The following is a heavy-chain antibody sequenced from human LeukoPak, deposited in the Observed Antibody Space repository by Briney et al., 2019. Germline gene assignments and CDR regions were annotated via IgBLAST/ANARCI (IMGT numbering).Heavy chain of an antibody. CDR1: GGSISSYY. Sequence: PSETLSLTCTVSGGSISSYYWSWIRQPPGKGLEWIGYIYYSGSTNYNPSLKSRDTISVDTSKNQFSLKLSSVTAANTAVYYCARGTRWSRFDYWGQGTLVTVSS. J-gene: IGHJ4*02. CDR2: IYYSGST. V-gene: IGHV4-59*08. D-gene: IGHD4-23*01. CDR3: ARGTRWSRFDY.